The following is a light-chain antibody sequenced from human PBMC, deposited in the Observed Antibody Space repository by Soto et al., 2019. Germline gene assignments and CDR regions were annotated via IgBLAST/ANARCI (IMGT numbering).Light chain of an antibody. CDR1: QSISSW. V-gene: IGKV1-5*03. J-gene: IGKJ2*01. CDR3: QQYSSYYT. CDR2: KES. Sequence: DVQMTQSPSTLSASVGDRVTITCRASQSISSWLAWYQQKPGKAPKLLIYKESSLESGVPSRFTGSGSGTEFTLTISSLQPDDFATYYCQQYSSYYTFGQGTKLEIK.